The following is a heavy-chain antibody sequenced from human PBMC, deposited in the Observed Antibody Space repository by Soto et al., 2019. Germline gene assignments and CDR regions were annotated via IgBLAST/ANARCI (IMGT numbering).Heavy chain of an antibody. J-gene: IGHJ4*02. CDR2: IIPIFGTP. Sequence: QVLLVQSGAAVKKPGSSVKVSCKASGGTFNSYAFSWVRQAPGQGLEWMGGIIPIFGTPNYAQKFQGRVTITADESTSTAYMELSGLRSEDTAVYYCASRSENGYNYDFDYWGQGTLVTVSS. CDR3: ASRSENGYNYDFDY. CDR1: GGTFNSYA. D-gene: IGHD5-12*01. V-gene: IGHV1-69*12.